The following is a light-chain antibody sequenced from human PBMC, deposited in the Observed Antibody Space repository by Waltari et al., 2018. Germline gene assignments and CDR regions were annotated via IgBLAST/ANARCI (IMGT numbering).Light chain of an antibody. V-gene: IGLV3-21*04. CDR3: QVWDSSSDHVV. Sequence: SYVLTQPPSVSVAPGKTASITCGGNNIGSKSVHWYQRKAGQAPELVIFYNDDRPSGIPERFSGSNSGNTATLTISMVEAGDDADYYCQVWDSSSDHVVFGGGTKLTVL. J-gene: IGLJ2*01. CDR2: YND. CDR1: NIGSKS.